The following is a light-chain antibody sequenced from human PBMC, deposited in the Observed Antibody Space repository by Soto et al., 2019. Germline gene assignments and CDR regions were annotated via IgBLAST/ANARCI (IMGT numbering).Light chain of an antibody. J-gene: IGLJ3*02. V-gene: IGLV2-23*02. Sequence: QSALTQPASVSGSPGQSITISCTGTSSDVGNYNYVSWYQQYPGRVPKLLIYMVSNRPSGISNRFSGSKSGDTASLTISGLQAEDEADYYCCSYAGSSTSWVFGGGTKLTVL. CDR1: SSDVGNYNY. CDR2: MVS. CDR3: CSYAGSSTSWV.